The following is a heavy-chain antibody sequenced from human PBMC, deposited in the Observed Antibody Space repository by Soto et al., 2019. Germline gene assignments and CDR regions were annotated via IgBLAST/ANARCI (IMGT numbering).Heavy chain of an antibody. CDR2: ISSSSSTI. D-gene: IGHD4-17*01. V-gene: IGHV3-48*02. J-gene: IGHJ4*02. CDR1: GFTFSGYS. Sequence: GGSLRLSCAASGFTFSGYSMNWVRQAPGKGLEWVSYISSSSSTIYYADSVKGRFTISRDNAKNSLYLQMNSLRDEDTAVYYCARDRPTVVTHPPDFDYWGQGTLVTVSS. CDR3: ARDRPTVVTHPPDFDY.